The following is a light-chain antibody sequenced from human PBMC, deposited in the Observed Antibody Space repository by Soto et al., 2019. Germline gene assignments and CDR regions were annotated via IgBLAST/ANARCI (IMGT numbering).Light chain of an antibody. CDR1: SSDVGAYNH. CDR3: TAWDDSLSGHVV. J-gene: IGLJ2*01. V-gene: IGLV2-14*01. Sequence: QPVLTQPASVSGSPGQSITISCSGTSSDVGAYNHVSWYQQNPGKAPKLMIYDVARWPSGVPDRFSGSKSGTSASLAISGLQSEDEADYYCTAWDDSLSGHVVFGGGTKLTVL. CDR2: DVA.